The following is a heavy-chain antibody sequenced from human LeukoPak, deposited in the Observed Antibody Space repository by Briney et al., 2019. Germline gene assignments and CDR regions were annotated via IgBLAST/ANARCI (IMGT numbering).Heavy chain of an antibody. CDR2: IYYSGST. V-gene: IGHV4-39*01. Sequence: SETLSLTSTVSGGSISSSSYYWGWIRQPPGKGLEWIGSIYYSGSTYYNPSLKSRVTISVDTSKNPFSLKLSSVTAADTAVYYCARRGRGKYYYDSSGYYFLDYWGQGTLVTVSS. CDR1: GGSISSSSYY. D-gene: IGHD3-22*01. J-gene: IGHJ4*02. CDR3: ARRGRGKYYYDSSGYYFLDY.